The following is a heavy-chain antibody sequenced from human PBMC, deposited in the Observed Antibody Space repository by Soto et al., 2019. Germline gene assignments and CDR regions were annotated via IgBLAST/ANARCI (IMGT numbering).Heavy chain of an antibody. V-gene: IGHV1-69*01. D-gene: IGHD4-4*01. CDR3: ARVVHSNYVLDWFDP. CDR2: PIFGTA. Sequence: PIFGTANYAQKLQGRVTITVDESTSTAYMELSSVTAADTAVYYCARVVHSNYVLDWFDPWGQGTLVTVSS. J-gene: IGHJ5*02.